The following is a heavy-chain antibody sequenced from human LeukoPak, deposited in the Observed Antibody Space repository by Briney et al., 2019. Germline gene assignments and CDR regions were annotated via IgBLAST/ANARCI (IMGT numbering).Heavy chain of an antibody. V-gene: IGHV3-23*01. D-gene: IGHD6-13*01. CDR2: ITGSGVTT. CDR3: AKDAAATLQFDY. Sequence: GGSLRLSCAASGFTFTHYAVSWPRQAPGKGLEWVSAITGSGVTTYYADSVKGRFTISRDNSKHTLYLQMSSLRAEDTAVYYCAKDAAATLQFDYWGQGTLVTVSS. CDR1: GFTFTHYA. J-gene: IGHJ4*02.